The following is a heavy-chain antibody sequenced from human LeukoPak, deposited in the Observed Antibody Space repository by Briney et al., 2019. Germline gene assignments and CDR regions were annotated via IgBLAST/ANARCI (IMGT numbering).Heavy chain of an antibody. CDR3: AKVDYWSPEHYFDS. CDR2: ITDDEDT. V-gene: IGHV3-23*01. J-gene: IGHJ4*02. CDR1: GFPFRSYA. Sequence: GGSLRLSCVASGFPFRSYAMTWVCQTPGKGLEPVSVITDDEDTYYADSVKGRFTISRDNSQNTVFLQMNSLRVEDTAVYYCAKVDYWSPEHYFDSWGQGTLVTVSS. D-gene: IGHD1-1*01.